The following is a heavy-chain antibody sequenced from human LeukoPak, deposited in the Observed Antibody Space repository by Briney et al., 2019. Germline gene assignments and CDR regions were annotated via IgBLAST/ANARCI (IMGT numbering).Heavy chain of an antibody. CDR1: GGTFSSYA. J-gene: IGHJ4*02. D-gene: IGHD3-22*01. CDR3: ARGPPGDDSSGYYWDY. Sequence: SVKVSCKASGGTFSSYAISWLRQAPGQGLEWMGGIIPIFGTANYAQKFQGRVTITADESTSTAYMELSSLRSEDTAVYYCARGPPGDDSSGYYWDYWGQGTLVTVSS. CDR2: IIPIFGTA. V-gene: IGHV1-69*13.